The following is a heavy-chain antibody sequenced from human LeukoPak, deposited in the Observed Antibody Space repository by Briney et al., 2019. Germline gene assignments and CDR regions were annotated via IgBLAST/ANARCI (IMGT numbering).Heavy chain of an antibody. D-gene: IGHD3-10*01. Sequence: KSSETLSLTCTVSGGSISSSSYYWGWLRQPPGKGLEWIGSIYDSGNTYYNPSLKSRVTISVDTSKNQFSLKLSSVTAADTAVYSCARLGGFGGRAFDYWGQGTLVTVSS. J-gene: IGHJ4*02. V-gene: IGHV4-39*01. CDR3: ARLGGFGGRAFDY. CDR1: GGSISSSSYY. CDR2: IYDSGNT.